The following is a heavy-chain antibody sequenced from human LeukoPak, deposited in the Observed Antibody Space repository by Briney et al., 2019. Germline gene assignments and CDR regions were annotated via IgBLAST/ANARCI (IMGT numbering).Heavy chain of an antibody. CDR1: GFTFSSYG. D-gene: IGHD3-10*01. J-gene: IGHJ6*03. V-gene: IGHV3-23*01. CDR3: AKEGVTMVRGVIYYYYYMDV. Sequence: PGGTLRLSCAASGFTFSSYGMSWVRQAPGKGLEWVSAISGSGGSTYYADSVKGRFTISRDKSKNTLYLQMNSLRAEDTAVYYCAKEGVTMVRGVIYYYYYMDVWGKGTTVTISS. CDR2: ISGSGGST.